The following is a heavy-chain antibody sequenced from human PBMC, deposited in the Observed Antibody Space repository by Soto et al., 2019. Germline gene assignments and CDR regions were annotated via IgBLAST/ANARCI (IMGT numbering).Heavy chain of an antibody. D-gene: IGHD3-10*01. CDR3: ASTYGSGSYFSFDY. J-gene: IGHJ4*02. Sequence: QVQLVQSGAEVKKPGSSVKVSCKASGDTFSSYAISWVRQAPGQGLEWMGGIIPIFGTANYAQKFQGRVTITADKSTSTAYMELSSLRSEDTAVYYCASTYGSGSYFSFDYWGQGTLVTVSS. CDR1: GDTFSSYA. V-gene: IGHV1-69*06. CDR2: IIPIFGTA.